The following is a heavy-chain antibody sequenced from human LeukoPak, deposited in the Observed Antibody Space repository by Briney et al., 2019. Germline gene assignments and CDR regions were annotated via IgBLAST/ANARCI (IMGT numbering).Heavy chain of an antibody. CDR1: GGSISSGGYY. J-gene: IGHJ4*02. CDR3: ASARDVVIDY. CDR2: IYHSGST. Sequence: SQTLSLTCTVSGGSISSGGYYWSWIRQHPGKGLEWIGYIYHSGSTYYNPSLKSRLTISVDTSKNRVSLKLISVTAADTAVYYCASARDVVIDYWGQGALVTVSS. V-gene: IGHV4-31*03. D-gene: IGHD3-10*02.